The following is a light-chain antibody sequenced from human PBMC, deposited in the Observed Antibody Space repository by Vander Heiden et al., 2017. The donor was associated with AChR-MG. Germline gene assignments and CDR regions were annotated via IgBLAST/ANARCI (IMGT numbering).Light chain of an antibody. CDR1: QSLSGNY. Sequence: EIVLTQSPGTLSLSPGERATLSCRASQSLSGNYFAWYQQRPGQAPRLRIHGSSTRAAAISDRFSGSGSGTDFTLTISRVEPEDSAVYYCHQYAGSPETFGQGTRVEIK. V-gene: IGKV3-20*01. CDR3: HQYAGSPET. J-gene: IGKJ1*01. CDR2: GSS.